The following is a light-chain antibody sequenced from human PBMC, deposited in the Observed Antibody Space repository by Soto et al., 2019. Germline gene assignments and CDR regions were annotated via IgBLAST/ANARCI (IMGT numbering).Light chain of an antibody. J-gene: IGLJ3*02. V-gene: IGLV2-14*01. CDR2: EVS. CDR3: SSYTSSSTLWV. Sequence: QLVLTQPASVSGSPGQSITISCTGTSSDVGGYNYVSWYQHHPGKAPKLMIYEVSNRPSGVSNRFSGSKSGNTASLTISGLQAEDEGDYYCSSYTSSSTLWVFGGGTKLTVL. CDR1: SSDVGGYNY.